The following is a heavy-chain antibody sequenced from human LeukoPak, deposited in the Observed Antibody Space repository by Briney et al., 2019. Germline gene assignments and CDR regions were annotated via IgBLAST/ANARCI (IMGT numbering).Heavy chain of an antibody. CDR3: TTDLGIAVAGHFGY. CDR2: IKSKTDGGTT. CDR1: GFTFSNAW. Sequence: GGSLRLSCAASGFTFSNAWMSWVRQAPGKGLEWVGRIKSKTDGGTTDYAAPVKGRFTISRDDSKNTLYLQMNSLETEDTAVYYCTTDLGIAVAGHFGYWGQGTLVTVSS. D-gene: IGHD6-19*01. J-gene: IGHJ4*02. V-gene: IGHV3-15*01.